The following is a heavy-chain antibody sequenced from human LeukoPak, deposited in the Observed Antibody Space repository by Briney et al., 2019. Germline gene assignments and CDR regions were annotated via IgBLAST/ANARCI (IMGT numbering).Heavy chain of an antibody. V-gene: IGHV1-8*03. CDR2: MNPNSGNT. D-gene: IGHD3-16*02. CDR3: ARVSMITFGGVIVQYYFDY. Sequence: ASVKVSCKASGYTFTSYDINWVRQATGQGLEWMGWMNPNSGNTGYAQKFQGRVTITRNTSISTAYMELSSLRSEDTAVYYCARVSMITFGGVIVQYYFDYWGQGTLVTVSS. CDR1: GYTFTSYD. J-gene: IGHJ4*02.